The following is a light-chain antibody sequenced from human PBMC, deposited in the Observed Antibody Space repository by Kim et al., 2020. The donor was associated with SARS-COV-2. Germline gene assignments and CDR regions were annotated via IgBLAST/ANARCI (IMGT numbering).Light chain of an antibody. CDR3: QHYGSYLRT. Sequence: DIQMTQSPSTLSASVGDRVTITCRASQSINSWLAWFQQKPGKAPKLLIYKASSLESGVPSRFSGSGSGTEFTLTISSLQPDDFATYYCQHYGSYLRTFGQGTKLEIK. V-gene: IGKV1-5*03. J-gene: IGKJ2*01. CDR2: KAS. CDR1: QSINSW.